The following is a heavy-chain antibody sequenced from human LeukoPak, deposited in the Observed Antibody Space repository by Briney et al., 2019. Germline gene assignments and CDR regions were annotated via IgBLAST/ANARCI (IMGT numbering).Heavy chain of an antibody. Sequence: PGGSLRLSCAASGFTSSSYWMSWVRQAPGKGLEWVANIKQDGSEKYYVDSVKGRFTISRDNAKNSLYLQMNSLRAEDTAVYYCARDSYYYGSGVIKNWFDPWGQGTLVTVSS. D-gene: IGHD3-10*01. V-gene: IGHV3-7*01. J-gene: IGHJ5*02. CDR3: ARDSYYYGSGVIKNWFDP. CDR1: GFTSSSYW. CDR2: IKQDGSEK.